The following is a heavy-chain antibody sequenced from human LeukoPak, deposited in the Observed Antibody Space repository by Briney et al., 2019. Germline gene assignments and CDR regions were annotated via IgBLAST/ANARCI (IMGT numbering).Heavy chain of an antibody. CDR2: INPNSGGT. CDR3: ARGRSSLWSLDVDY. CDR1: GYTFTGYY. Sequence: ASVKVSCKASGYTFTGYYMHWVRQAPGQGLEWMGWINPNSGGTNYAQKFQGRVTMTRDTSISTAYMELSRLRSDDTAVYYCARGRSSLWSLDVDYWGQGTRIIVTS. V-gene: IGHV1-2*02. D-gene: IGHD6-19*01. J-gene: IGHJ4*02.